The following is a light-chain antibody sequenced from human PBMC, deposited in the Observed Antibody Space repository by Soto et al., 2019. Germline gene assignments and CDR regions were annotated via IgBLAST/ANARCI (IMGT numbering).Light chain of an antibody. V-gene: IGKV1-33*01. CDR2: DAS. Sequence: DVQMTQSPCSLSASLGDRVTITCQASQAISKYLHWYHQRPGKAPILVIYDASNLEAGAPSRFSGGGSGTSFTLTISSLQHEDIVTYFCQQHNNLPHTFGQGTKLDIK. CDR3: QQHNNLPHT. J-gene: IGKJ2*01. CDR1: QAISKY.